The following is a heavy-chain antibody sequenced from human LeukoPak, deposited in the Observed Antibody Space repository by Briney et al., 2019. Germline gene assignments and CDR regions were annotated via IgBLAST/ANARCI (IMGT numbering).Heavy chain of an antibody. CDR1: GFPFSNYG. V-gene: IGHV3-23*01. J-gene: IGHJ6*04. Sequence: GGSLRLSCAASGFPFSNYGMNWVRQAPGKGLEWVSGITGSGITTYYGDSVKGRFTISRDNSKNTVYLQMNSLRAEDTAVYYCAELGITMIGGVWGKGTTVTVSS. CDR2: ITGSGITT. CDR3: AELGITMIGGV. D-gene: IGHD3-10*02.